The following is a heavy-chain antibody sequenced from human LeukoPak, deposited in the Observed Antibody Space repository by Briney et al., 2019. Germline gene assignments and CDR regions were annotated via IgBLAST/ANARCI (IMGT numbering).Heavy chain of an antibody. V-gene: IGHV3-21*01. CDR3: AREDTTMADAFDI. J-gene: IGHJ3*02. D-gene: IGHD5-18*01. CDR1: GFTFSSYS. Sequence: PGGSLRLSCAASGFTFSSYSMNWVRQAPGEGLEWVSSISSSSSHIYYADSVKGRFTISRDNAKNSLYLQMNSLRAEDTAVYYCAREDTTMADAFDIWGQGTMLTVSS. CDR2: ISSSSSHI.